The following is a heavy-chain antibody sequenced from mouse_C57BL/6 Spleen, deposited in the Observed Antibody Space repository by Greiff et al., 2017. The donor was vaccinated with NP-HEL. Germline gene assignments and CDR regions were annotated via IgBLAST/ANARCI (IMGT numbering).Heavy chain of an antibody. CDR2: INPYNGDT. CDR1: GYSFTGYF. CDR3: ARSLLGLHWYFDV. D-gene: IGHD4-1*01. Sequence: EVKLQESGPELVKPGDSVKISCKASGYSFTGYFMNWVMQSHGKSLEWIGRINPYNGDTFYNQKFKGKATLTVDKSSSTAHMELRSLTSEDSAVYYCARSLLGLHWYFDVWGTGTTVTVSS. J-gene: IGHJ1*03. V-gene: IGHV1-20*01.